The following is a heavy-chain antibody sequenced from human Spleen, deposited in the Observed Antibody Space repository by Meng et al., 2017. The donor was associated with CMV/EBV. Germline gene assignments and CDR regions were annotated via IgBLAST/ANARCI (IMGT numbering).Heavy chain of an antibody. J-gene: IGHJ4*02. CDR3: ARGRKYYDILTGYSGGYYFDY. CDR1: GGSVSSSNYY. D-gene: IGHD3-9*01. V-gene: IGHV4-39*07. Sequence: SETLSLTCTVSGGSVSSSNYYWSWIRQPPGKGLEWIGEINHSGSTNYNPSLKSRVTISVDTSKNQFSLKLSSVTAADTAVYYCARGRKYYDILTGYSGGYYFDYWGQGTLVTVSS. CDR2: INHSGST.